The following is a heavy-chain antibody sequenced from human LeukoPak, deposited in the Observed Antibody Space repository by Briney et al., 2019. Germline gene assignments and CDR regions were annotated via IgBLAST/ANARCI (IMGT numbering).Heavy chain of an antibody. Sequence: ASVKVSCKASGGTFSSYAISWVRQAPGQGLEWMGRIIPILGIANYARKFQGRVTITADKSTSTAYMELSSLRSEDTAVYYCARDGPYYDFWSGSDRDYWGQGTLVTVSS. CDR3: ARDGPYYDFWSGSDRDY. D-gene: IGHD3-3*01. J-gene: IGHJ4*02. CDR1: GGTFSSYA. V-gene: IGHV1-69*04. CDR2: IIPILGIA.